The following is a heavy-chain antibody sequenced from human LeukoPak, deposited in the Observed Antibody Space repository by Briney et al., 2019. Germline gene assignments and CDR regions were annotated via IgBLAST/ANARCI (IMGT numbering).Heavy chain of an antibody. Sequence: PGGSLRLSCAASGFSFSDSPMHWVRQASGKGLEWVGRVRDRANSYATGYAASVEGRFTISRDDSENTAYLQMNSLIIEDTAVYYCTRQRQQTGTFDYWGQGVLVTVSS. CDR3: TRQRQQTGTFDY. CDR1: GFSFSDSP. CDR2: VRDRANSYAT. J-gene: IGHJ4*02. D-gene: IGHD3-9*01. V-gene: IGHV3-73*01.